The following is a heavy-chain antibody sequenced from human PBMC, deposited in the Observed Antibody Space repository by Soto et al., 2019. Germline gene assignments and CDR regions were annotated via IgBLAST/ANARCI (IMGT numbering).Heavy chain of an antibody. CDR2: INAGNDNT. CDR3: ARVGHYYYGMDV. V-gene: IGHV1-3*01. J-gene: IGHJ6*02. D-gene: IGHD3-3*01. CDR1: GYTFTTYV. Sequence: ASVKVSCKASGYTFTTYVMHWVRQAPGQRLEWMGWINAGNDNTKYSQKFQGRVTITRDTSASTVYMELSSLSSEDTAVYYCARVGHYYYGMDVWGQGTTVTDAS.